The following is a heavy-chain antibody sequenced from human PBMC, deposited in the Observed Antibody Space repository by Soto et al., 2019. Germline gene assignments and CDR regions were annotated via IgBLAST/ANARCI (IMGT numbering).Heavy chain of an antibody. CDR1: GFTFSSYG. V-gene: IGHV3-30*18. Sequence: QVQLVDSGGGVVQPGRSLRLSCAACGFTFSSYGMHWVRQAPSKGLELLAVISYDGSNTYYADSVKGRFTSSRDNSQNTRYLQMNNRTAEDSAVYYGSKGRPMVRGPRGYVDYCAQGTEATVTP. CDR3: SKGRPMVRGPRGYVDY. D-gene: IGHD3-10*01. CDR2: ISYDGSNT. J-gene: IGHJ4*02.